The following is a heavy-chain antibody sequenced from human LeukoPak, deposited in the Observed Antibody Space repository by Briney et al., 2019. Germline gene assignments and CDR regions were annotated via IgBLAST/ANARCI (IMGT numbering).Heavy chain of an antibody. CDR3: ARTSDEYSSSYFDY. D-gene: IGHD6-6*01. CDR2: ISAYNGNT. Sequence: ASVKVSCKASGYTFTGYYMHWVRQAPGQGLEWMGWISAYNGNTKYAQKLQGRVTMTTDTSTSTAYMELRSLRSDDTAVYHCARTSDEYSSSYFDYWGQGTLVTVSS. CDR1: GYTFTGYY. J-gene: IGHJ4*02. V-gene: IGHV1-18*04.